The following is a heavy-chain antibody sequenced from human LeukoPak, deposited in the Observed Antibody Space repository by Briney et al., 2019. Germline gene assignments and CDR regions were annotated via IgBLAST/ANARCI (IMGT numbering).Heavy chain of an antibody. CDR2: IYYSGST. D-gene: IGHD2-21*02. Sequence: PSETLSLTCTVSGGSISSSSYYWGWIRQPPGKGLEWIGSIYYSGSTYYNPSLKSRVTISVDTSKNQFSLKLSSVTAADTAVYYCARAAVVTALADAFDIWGQGTMVTVSS. CDR3: ARAAVVTALADAFDI. J-gene: IGHJ3*02. V-gene: IGHV4-39*07. CDR1: GGSISSSSYY.